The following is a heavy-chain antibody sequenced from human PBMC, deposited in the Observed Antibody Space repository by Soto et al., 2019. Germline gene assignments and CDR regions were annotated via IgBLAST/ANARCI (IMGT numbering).Heavy chain of an antibody. D-gene: IGHD2-21*02. J-gene: IGHJ6*02. CDR2: IWYDGSNK. CDR1: GFTFSSYG. V-gene: IGHV3-33*01. CDR3: ARACGGDCYAGYYYGMDV. Sequence: GGSLRLSCAASGFTFSSYGMHWVRQAPGKGLEWVAVIWYDGSNKYYADSVKGRFTISRDNSKNTLYLQMNSLRAEDTAVYYCARACGGDCYAGYYYGMDVWGQGTTVTVSS.